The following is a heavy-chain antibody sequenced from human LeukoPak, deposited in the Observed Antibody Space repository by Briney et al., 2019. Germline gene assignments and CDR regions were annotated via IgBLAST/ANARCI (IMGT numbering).Heavy chain of an antibody. Sequence: PGGSLRLSCAASGFTFSTYNMNWVRQAPGKGLEWVSYISSSSATIYNADSVKGRFTISRDNAKNSLYLQMNSLRAEDTAVYYCARSVTTVSPRWFDPWGQGTLVTVSS. CDR2: ISSSSATI. D-gene: IGHD4-17*01. J-gene: IGHJ5*02. CDR1: GFTFSTYN. CDR3: ARSVTTVSPRWFDP. V-gene: IGHV3-48*04.